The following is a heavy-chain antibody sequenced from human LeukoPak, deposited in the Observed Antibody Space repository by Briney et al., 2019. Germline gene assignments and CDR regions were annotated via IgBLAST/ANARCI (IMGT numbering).Heavy chain of an antibody. CDR3: ARDRAPPTSWYFDV. Sequence: GGSLRLSCAASGFTFSNYAMRWVRQAPGKGLEWVSGISGSGDSTYYADSVKGRFTISRDNSKNTLYLQMNSLRAEDTAVYYCARDRAPPTSWYFDVWGRGTLVTVSS. V-gene: IGHV3-23*01. CDR1: GFTFSNYA. J-gene: IGHJ2*01. CDR2: ISGSGDST. D-gene: IGHD3-10*01.